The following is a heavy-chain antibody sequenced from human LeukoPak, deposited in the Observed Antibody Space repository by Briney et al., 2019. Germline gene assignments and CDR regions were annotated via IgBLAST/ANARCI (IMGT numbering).Heavy chain of an antibody. D-gene: IGHD2-15*01. CDR1: GYRFTSYD. CDR2: MNPKSGNT. CDR3: VRFPVLLPNY. J-gene: IGHJ4*02. Sequence: ASVKVSCKASGYRFTSYDINWVRQATGQGVEWGGWMNPKSGNTGYAQKFEVRVTMTRNTSISTAYMELSSLRSEDTAVYYCVRFPVLLPNYWGQGTLVTVSS. V-gene: IGHV1-8*01.